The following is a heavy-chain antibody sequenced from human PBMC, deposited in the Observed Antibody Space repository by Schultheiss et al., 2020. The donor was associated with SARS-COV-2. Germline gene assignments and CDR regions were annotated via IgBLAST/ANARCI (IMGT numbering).Heavy chain of an antibody. Sequence: GGSLRLSCAASGFTFSSYWMHWVRQAPGKGLVWVSRINSDGSSTSYADFVKGRFTISRDNAENTLYLQMNSLRAEDTAVYYCARGARFLEWLSIDYYMDVWGKGTTVTVSS. D-gene: IGHD3-3*01. J-gene: IGHJ6*03. CDR2: INSDGSST. V-gene: IGHV3-74*01. CDR1: GFTFSSYW. CDR3: ARGARFLEWLSIDYYMDV.